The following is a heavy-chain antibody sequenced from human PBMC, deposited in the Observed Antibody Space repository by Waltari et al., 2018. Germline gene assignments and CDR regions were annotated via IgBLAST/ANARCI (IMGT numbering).Heavy chain of an antibody. Sequence: EVQLVQSGAEVKKPGATVKISCKASGYTFTDYYMHWVQQAPGKGLEWMGRVDPEDGETKDAEKSQGRVTRTADTSTDTAYMELSSLRSEDTAVYYCMRDSSGDYWAHNWFDPWGQGTLVTVSS. J-gene: IGHJ5*02. V-gene: IGHV1-69-2*01. CDR1: GYTFTDYY. D-gene: IGHD3-22*01. CDR2: VDPEDGET. CDR3: MRDSSGDYWAHNWFDP.